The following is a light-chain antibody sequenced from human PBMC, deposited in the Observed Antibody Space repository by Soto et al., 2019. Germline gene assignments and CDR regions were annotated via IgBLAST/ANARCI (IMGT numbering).Light chain of an antibody. CDR3: QQYGSSSFT. V-gene: IGKV3-20*01. CDR2: GAS. CDR1: QSVSSSY. Sequence: EIGLTQSPGTLSLSPGERATLSYRASQSVSSSYLAWYQQKPGQAPRLLIYGASSRATGIPDRFSGSGSGTDFTLTISRLEPEDFAVYYCQQYGSSSFTFGPGTKVDIK. J-gene: IGKJ3*01.